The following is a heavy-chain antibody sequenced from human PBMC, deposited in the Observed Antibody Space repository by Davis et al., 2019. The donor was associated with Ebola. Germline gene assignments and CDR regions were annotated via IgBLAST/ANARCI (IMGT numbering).Heavy chain of an antibody. CDR1: GYTFTGYY. V-gene: IGHV1-69*04. CDR3: ARDTVDYYDSSGYYYVNWFDP. Sequence: AASVKVSCKASGYTFTGYYMHWVRQAPGQGLEWMGRIIPILGIANYAQKFQGRVTITADKSTSTAYMELSSLRSEDTAVYYCARDTVDYYDSSGYYYVNWFDPWGQGTLVTVSS. D-gene: IGHD3-22*01. J-gene: IGHJ5*02. CDR2: IIPILGIA.